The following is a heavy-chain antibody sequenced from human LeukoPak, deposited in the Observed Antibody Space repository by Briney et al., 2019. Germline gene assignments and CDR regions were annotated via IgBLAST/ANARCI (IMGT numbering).Heavy chain of an antibody. D-gene: IGHD4-17*01. CDR1: GLPVSSNY. Sequence: PGGSLRLSCAASGLPVSSNYMSWVRQSAEKGLEWVSIIYSGGNTYYADSVRGRFTISRDNSKNTLYLQMNSLRAEDTAVYYCAKDLLPTTVTLFDYWGQGTLVTVSS. V-gene: IGHV3-53*01. J-gene: IGHJ4*02. CDR2: IYSGGNT. CDR3: AKDLLPTTVTLFDY.